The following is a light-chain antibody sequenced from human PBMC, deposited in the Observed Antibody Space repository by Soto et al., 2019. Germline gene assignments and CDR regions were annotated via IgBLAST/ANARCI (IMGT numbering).Light chain of an antibody. CDR1: NIGSKS. J-gene: IGLJ2*01. CDR2: DDR. Sequence: SYELTQPPSVSVAPGRTARITCGGNNIGSKSVHWYQQKPGQAPVLVVYDDRDRPSGIPERFSGSNSGNTATLTISRVEAGDEADYYCQVWDSSSVHPVVFGGGTKVTVL. CDR3: QVWDSSSVHPVV. V-gene: IGLV3-21*02.